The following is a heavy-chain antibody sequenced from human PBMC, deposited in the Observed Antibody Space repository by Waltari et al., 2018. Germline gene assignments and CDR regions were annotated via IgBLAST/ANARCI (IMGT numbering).Heavy chain of an antibody. CDR3: ARVAAAAVTEDAFDI. CDR1: GGTFSSYA. CDR2: IIPIFGTA. D-gene: IGHD6-13*01. V-gene: IGHV1-69*05. J-gene: IGHJ3*02. Sequence: QVQLVQSGAEVKKPGSSVKVSCKASGGTFSSYAITWVRQAPGQGLEWMGGIIPIFGTANYAQKFQGRVTITTDESTSTAYMELSSLRSEDTAVYYCARVAAAAVTEDAFDIWGQGTMVTVSS.